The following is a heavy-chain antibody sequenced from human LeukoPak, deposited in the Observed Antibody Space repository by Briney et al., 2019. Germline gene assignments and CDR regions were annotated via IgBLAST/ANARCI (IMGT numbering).Heavy chain of an antibody. CDR2: ISYSGST. CDR1: GGSISPYY. D-gene: IGHD4-17*01. V-gene: IGHV4-59*01. J-gene: IGHJ4*02. Sequence: SETLSLTCAVSGGSISPYYWMWIRQPPGKGLEWIGYISYSGSTSFNPSLKSRVTISLDTSTNQVSLKLSSVTAADTAVYYCAKAGSYRLTTTLWGQGTLVTVSS. CDR3: AKAGSYRLTTTL.